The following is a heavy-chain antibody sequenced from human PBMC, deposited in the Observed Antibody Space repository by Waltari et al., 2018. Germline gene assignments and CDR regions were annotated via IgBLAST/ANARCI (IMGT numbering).Heavy chain of an antibody. V-gene: IGHV3-33*01. J-gene: IGHJ4*02. Sequence: QVQLVESGGGVVQPGRSLSPSWAASGFGFSSCAMHWVRQAPGKGLEWVAVIWSDGSYEYYADSVKGRFTVSRDNSKTALIVQMNSLRAEDTAVYYCARALGSGSFLIDFWGQGTLVTVSS. CDR3: ARALGSGSFLIDF. D-gene: IGHD3-10*01. CDR1: GFGFSSCA. CDR2: IWSDGSYE.